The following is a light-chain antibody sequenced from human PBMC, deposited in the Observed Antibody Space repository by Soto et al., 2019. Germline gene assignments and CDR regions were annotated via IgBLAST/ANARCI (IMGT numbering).Light chain of an antibody. Sequence: IVFTQSPGTLSFSPGERATLSCRASQSLTNTFLNWYQHKPGQAPRLLIYGVFSRATGIPDRFGGTGSGTDFTLTISRLELEDSAVYFCQQYAYSPRTFGQGTKVDIK. J-gene: IGKJ1*01. CDR3: QQYAYSPRT. CDR1: QSLTNTF. CDR2: GVF. V-gene: IGKV3-20*01.